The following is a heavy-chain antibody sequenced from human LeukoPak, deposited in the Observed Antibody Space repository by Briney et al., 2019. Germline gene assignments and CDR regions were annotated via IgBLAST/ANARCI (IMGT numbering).Heavy chain of an antibody. D-gene: IGHD5-18*01. Sequence: ASVKVSCKASGYTFTGYYMHWVRQAPGQGLEWMGWINPNSGGTNYAQKFQGRVTMTRDTSISIAYMELSRLRSDDTAVYYCARDRIQLWSLDHDAFDIWGQGTMVTVSS. V-gene: IGHV1-2*02. CDR1: GYTFTGYY. CDR2: INPNSGGT. CDR3: ARDRIQLWSLDHDAFDI. J-gene: IGHJ3*02.